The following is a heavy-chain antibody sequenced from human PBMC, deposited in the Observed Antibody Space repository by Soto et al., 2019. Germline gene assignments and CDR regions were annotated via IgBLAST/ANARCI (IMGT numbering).Heavy chain of an antibody. D-gene: IGHD1-7*01. Sequence: PGGSLRLSCAASGFTFSSYAMHWVRQAPGKGLEWVAVISYDGSNKYYADSVKGRFTISRDNSKNTLYLQMNSLRAEDTAVYYCARDHKSNWNFRYYYYGMDVWGQGTTVTVSS. CDR3: ARDHKSNWNFRYYYYGMDV. CDR2: ISYDGSNK. J-gene: IGHJ6*02. CDR1: GFTFSSYA. V-gene: IGHV3-30-3*01.